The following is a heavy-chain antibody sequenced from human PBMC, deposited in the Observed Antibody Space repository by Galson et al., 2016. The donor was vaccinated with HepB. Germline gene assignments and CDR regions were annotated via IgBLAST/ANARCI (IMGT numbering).Heavy chain of an antibody. Sequence: PALVKPTQTLTLTCTFSGFSLSTTGVGVGWIRQPPGKALEWLALKYWDDDKYYNPSLKTRFIITKDTSKNQVVLTMTNMDPVDTATYYCAHRRGSGSPWAYGAFDIWGQGTMVTVSS. CDR3: AHRRGSGSPWAYGAFDI. V-gene: IGHV2-5*02. J-gene: IGHJ3*02. D-gene: IGHD1-26*01. CDR1: GFSLSTTGVG. CDR2: KYWDDDK.